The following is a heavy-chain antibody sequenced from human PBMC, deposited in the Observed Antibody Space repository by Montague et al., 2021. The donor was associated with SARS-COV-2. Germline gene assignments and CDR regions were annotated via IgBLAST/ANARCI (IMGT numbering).Heavy chain of an antibody. D-gene: IGHD1-26*01. CDR1: GFTFSDYY. J-gene: IGHJ4*02. CDR2: ISDSGYTI. CDR3: AKDAKAIAY. Sequence: SLRLSCXASGFTFSDYYMPWIRQAPGKGLEWVSYISDSGYTIYYXDSVKGRFTISRDNAKNSLYLQMNSLRAEDTAMYYCAKDAKAIAYWGQGTLVTVSS. V-gene: IGHV3-11*01.